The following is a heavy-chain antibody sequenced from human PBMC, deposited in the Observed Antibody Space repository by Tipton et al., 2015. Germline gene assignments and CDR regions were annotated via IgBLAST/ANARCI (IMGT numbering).Heavy chain of an antibody. CDR3: ARFAGSYYGSGRDYGMDV. CDR2: ISALNYNT. D-gene: IGHD3-10*01. Sequence: QSGAEVKKPGASVKVSCKASGYTFTNFGISWVRQAPGQGLEWVAWISALNYNTNHIQKIQGRLTMTTDTSTNTAYMELRSLRSDDTAVYYCARFAGSYYGSGRDYGMDVWGQGTTVTVSS. CDR1: GYTFTNFG. J-gene: IGHJ6*02. V-gene: IGHV1-18*01.